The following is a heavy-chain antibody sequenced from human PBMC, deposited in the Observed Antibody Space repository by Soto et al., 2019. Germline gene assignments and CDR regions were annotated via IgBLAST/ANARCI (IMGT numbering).Heavy chain of an antibody. J-gene: IGHJ4*02. CDR3: ARGRYCSGGSCSDFDY. V-gene: IGHV1-69*06. D-gene: IGHD2-15*01. Sequence: QVQLVQSGAEVKKPGSSVKVSCKASGGTFSSYAISWVRQAPGQGLEWMGGIIPIFGTANYAQKFQGRVTITEDKSTSTAYMELSSLRSEDTTVYYCARGRYCSGGSCSDFDYWGQGTLVTVSS. CDR2: IIPIFGTA. CDR1: GGTFSSYA.